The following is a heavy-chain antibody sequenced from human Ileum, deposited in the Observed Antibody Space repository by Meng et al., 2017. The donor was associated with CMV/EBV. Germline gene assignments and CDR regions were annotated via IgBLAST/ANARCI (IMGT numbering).Heavy chain of an antibody. CDR2: MSSYDGSNK. Sequence: GESLKISCAASGFTFSSYTMHWVRQAPGKGLEWVAVMSSYDGSNKFYADSVKGRFTISRDNSKNTLYLQMNSVGAEDTAVYYCVGEWFSYYFDYWGQGTLVTVSS. D-gene: IGHD3-22*01. J-gene: IGHJ4*02. V-gene: IGHV3-30*04. CDR1: GFTFSSYT. CDR3: VGEWFSYYFDY.